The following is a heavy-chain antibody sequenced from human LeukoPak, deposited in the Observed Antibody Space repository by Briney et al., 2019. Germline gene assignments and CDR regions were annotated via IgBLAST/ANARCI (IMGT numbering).Heavy chain of an antibody. CDR3: ANGSNGPGY. D-gene: IGHD2-8*01. CDR2: ISYDGSNK. CDR1: GFTFSSYG. J-gene: IGHJ4*02. V-gene: IGHV3-30*18. Sequence: GGSLRLPCAASGFTFSSYGMHWVRQAPGKGLEWVAVISYDGSNKYYADSVKGRFTISRDNSKNTLYLQMNSLRAEDTAVYYCANGSNGPGYWGQGTLVTVSS.